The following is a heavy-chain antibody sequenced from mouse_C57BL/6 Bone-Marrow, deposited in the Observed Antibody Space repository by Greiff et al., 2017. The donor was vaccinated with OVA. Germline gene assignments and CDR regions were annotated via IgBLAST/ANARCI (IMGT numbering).Heavy chain of an antibody. V-gene: IGHV5-15*01. CDR3: ARRDGSSYGWYFDV. CDR1: GFTFSDYG. CDR2: ISNLAYSI. J-gene: IGHJ1*03. Sequence: EVQRVESGGGLVQPGGSLKLSCAASGFTFSDYGMAWVRQAPRKGPEWVAFISNLAYSIYYADTVTGRFTISRENAKNTLYLEMSSLRSEDTAMYYCARRDGSSYGWYFDVWGTGTTVTVSS. D-gene: IGHD1-1*01.